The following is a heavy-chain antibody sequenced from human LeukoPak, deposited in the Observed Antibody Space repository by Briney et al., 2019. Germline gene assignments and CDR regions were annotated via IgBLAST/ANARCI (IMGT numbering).Heavy chain of an antibody. Sequence: SETLSLTCTVSGGSISGGNYYWSWIRQPAGKGLEWIGRIHTSGSTNYNPSLKSRVTISVDKSKNQLSLNLSSVTAADTAVYYCTGGAYGPGGHASWFDPWGQGTLVTV. V-gene: IGHV4-61*02. J-gene: IGHJ5*02. CDR3: TGGAYGPGGHASWFDP. CDR1: GGSISGGNYY. D-gene: IGHD3-10*01. CDR2: IHTSGST.